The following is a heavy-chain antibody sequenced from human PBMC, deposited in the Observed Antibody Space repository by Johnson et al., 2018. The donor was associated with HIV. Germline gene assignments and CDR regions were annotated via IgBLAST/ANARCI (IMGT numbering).Heavy chain of an antibody. CDR1: GFTFNDYY. J-gene: IGHJ3*02. CDR3: ARDLRITDDPSRAFDI. D-gene: IGHD3-16*01. Sequence: QVQLVESGGGLVKPGGSLRLSCTASGFTFNDYYMTWVRQAPGEGLEWVSYISSSGSTIYYADSVKGRFTISSDNAKNSLYLQLNSLRAEDTAVYYCARDLRITDDPSRAFDIWGLGTMVTVSS. V-gene: IGHV3-11*04. CDR2: ISSSGSTI.